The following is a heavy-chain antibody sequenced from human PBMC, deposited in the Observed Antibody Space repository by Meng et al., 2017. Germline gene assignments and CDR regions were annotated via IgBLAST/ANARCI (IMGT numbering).Heavy chain of an antibody. J-gene: IGHJ4*02. CDR1: GDSISSRNYH. Sequence: HLQLQESGPELVRPSETLSLTCTVSGDSISSRNYHWGWIRQSPGKGLEWIGNIYHSGSTYFNPSLRSRVTMSLNTSKNQFSMTLTSVTAADTALYFCATANLTVTSPFDCWGQGSLVTVSS. CDR3: ATANLTVTSPFDC. CDR2: IYHSGST. D-gene: IGHD4-17*01. V-gene: IGHV4-39*07.